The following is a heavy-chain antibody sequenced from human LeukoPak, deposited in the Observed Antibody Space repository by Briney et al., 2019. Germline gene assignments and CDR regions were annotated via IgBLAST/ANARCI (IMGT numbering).Heavy chain of an antibody. CDR2: INHSGST. D-gene: IGHD3-10*01. J-gene: IGHJ4*02. V-gene: IGHV4-34*01. CDR1: GGSFSGYY. Sequence: SETLSLTCAVYGGSFSGYYWSWIRQPPGKGLEWIGEINHSGSTNYNPSLKSRVTISVDTSKNQFSLKLSSVTAADTAVYYCARVGSGSTYWGQGTLVTVSS. CDR3: ARVGSGSTY.